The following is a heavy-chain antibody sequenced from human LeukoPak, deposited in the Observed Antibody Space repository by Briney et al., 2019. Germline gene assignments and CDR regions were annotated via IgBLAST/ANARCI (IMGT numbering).Heavy chain of an antibody. D-gene: IGHD3-22*01. Sequence: SETLSLTCTVSGGSISSYYWSWIRQPAGKGLEWIGRIYTSGSTNYNPSLKSRVTMSVDTSKNQFSLKLSSVTAADTAVYYCARLEDYYDSSGSDYWGQGTLVTVSS. V-gene: IGHV4-4*07. CDR1: GGSISSYY. CDR2: IYTSGST. CDR3: ARLEDYYDSSGSDY. J-gene: IGHJ4*02.